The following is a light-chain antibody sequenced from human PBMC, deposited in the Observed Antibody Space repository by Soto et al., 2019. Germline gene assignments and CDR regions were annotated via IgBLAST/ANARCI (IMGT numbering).Light chain of an antibody. CDR1: SGHSSYA. Sequence: QPVLTQSPSASASLGASVKLTCTLSSGHSSYAFAWHQQQPEKGPRYLMKLNSDGSHSKGDGIPDRFSGSSSGAERYLTISSLQSEDEADYYCQTWSTDIRVFGGGTKLTVL. CDR2: LNSDGSH. CDR3: QTWSTDIRV. V-gene: IGLV4-69*01. J-gene: IGLJ3*02.